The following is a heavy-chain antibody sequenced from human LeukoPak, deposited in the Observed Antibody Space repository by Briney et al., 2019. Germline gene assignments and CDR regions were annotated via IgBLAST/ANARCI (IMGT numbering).Heavy chain of an antibody. CDR1: GGSFSGYY. D-gene: IGHD3-22*01. V-gene: IGHV4-34*01. CDR2: INHSGST. CDR3: ARDSSGLN. J-gene: IGHJ4*02. Sequence: PSETLSLTCAVYGGSFSGYYWSWIRQPPGKGLEWIGEINHSGSTNYNPFLMSRVTISVDTSKNQFSLKLSSVTAADTAVYYCARDSSGLNWGQGTLVTVSS.